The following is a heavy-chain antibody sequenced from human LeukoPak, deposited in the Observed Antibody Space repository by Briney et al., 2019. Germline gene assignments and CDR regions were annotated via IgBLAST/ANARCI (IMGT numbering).Heavy chain of an antibody. CDR1: GVSISSGDYY. D-gene: IGHD1-14*01. V-gene: IGHV4-30-4*01. J-gene: IGHJ6*02. CDR3: ATDPAPVRDSGYYYYGMDV. CDR2: IYYSGST. Sequence: SQTLSLTCTVSGVSISSGDYYWGWIREPPGTGLEWIEYIYYSGSTYYNPSLKRRVTITVNTAKNQFSLQLSSVPAAATAVYYCATDPAPVRDSGYYYYGMDVWGQGTTVTVSS.